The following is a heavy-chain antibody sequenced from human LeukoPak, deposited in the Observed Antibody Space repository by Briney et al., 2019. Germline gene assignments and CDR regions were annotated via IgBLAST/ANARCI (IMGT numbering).Heavy chain of an antibody. CDR3: ASGDTILWGVYDFDP. D-gene: IGHD3-10*01. CDR1: GGSITTNKYY. CDR2: RYYSGTT. V-gene: IGHV4-39*07. Sequence: SETLSLTCTVSGGSITTNKYYWAWLRQPPGKGLEWIGSRYYSGTTYYNPSLKSRVTVSIDTSKNYFSLKMTSVTAADTAVYYCASGDTILWGVYDFDPWGQGTPVTVSS. J-gene: IGHJ5*02.